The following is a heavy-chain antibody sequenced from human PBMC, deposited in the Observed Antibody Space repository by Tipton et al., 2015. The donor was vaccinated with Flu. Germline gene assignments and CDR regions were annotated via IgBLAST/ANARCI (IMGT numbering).Heavy chain of an antibody. Sequence: SLTCTVSGYSISGDYYWGWIRQPPGKGLEWIGSSHHSGGTYYNPSLKSRVTISVDTPKSQFSLRLNSVTAADTGVYYCARHRGTTATILDWFDPWGQGTLVTVSS. J-gene: IGHJ5*02. CDR3: ARHRGTTATILDWFDP. D-gene: IGHD4-17*01. CDR2: SHHSGGT. V-gene: IGHV4-38-2*02. CDR1: GYSISGDYY.